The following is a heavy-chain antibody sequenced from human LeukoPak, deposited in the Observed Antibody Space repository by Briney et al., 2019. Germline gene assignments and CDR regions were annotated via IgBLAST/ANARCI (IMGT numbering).Heavy chain of an antibody. J-gene: IGHJ4*02. CDR3: ARHEGETSYYYDSSGYSPFDY. CDR1: GGSFSGYY. D-gene: IGHD3-22*01. V-gene: IGHV4-34*01. Sequence: PSETLSLTCAVYGGSFSGYYWSWIRQPPGKGLEWIGEINHSGSTNYNPSLKSRVTISVDTSKNQFSLKLSSVTAADTAVYYCARHEGETSYYYDSSGYSPFDYWGQGTLVTVSS. CDR2: INHSGST.